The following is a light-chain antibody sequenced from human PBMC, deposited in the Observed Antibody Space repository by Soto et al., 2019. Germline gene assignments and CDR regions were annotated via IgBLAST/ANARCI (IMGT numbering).Light chain of an antibody. CDR3: QQYVSSPWT. V-gene: IGKV3-20*01. CDR1: QSIRSNF. J-gene: IGKJ1*01. Sequence: EIVLTQSPGTLSLSPGERATLSCRASQSIRSNFLAWYQQKPGQAPSLLIYGASNRATGIPARFSGSGSGTEFTLTISRLGPEDFAVYYCQQYVSSPWTFGQGTKVEIE. CDR2: GAS.